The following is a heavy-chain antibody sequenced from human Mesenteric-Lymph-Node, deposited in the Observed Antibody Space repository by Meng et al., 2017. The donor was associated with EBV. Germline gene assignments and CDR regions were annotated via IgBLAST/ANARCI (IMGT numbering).Heavy chain of an antibody. CDR2: VYHSDST. CDR1: GASITNSNW. D-gene: IGHD3-3*01. J-gene: IGHJ4*02. CDR3: ARVGWGVRGYYFDY. Sequence: QVQLHESGPGLVKPPGTLSLTCSVSGASITNSNWWSSVRQPPGKGLEWIGEVYHSDSTNYSPSLESRVTISVDASKNQFSLDLTSVTAADTAVYYCARVGWGVRGYYFDYWEQGPLGTVAS. V-gene: IGHV4-4*03.